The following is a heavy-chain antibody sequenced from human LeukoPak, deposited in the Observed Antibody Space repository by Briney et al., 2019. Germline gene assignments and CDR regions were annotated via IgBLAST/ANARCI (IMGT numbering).Heavy chain of an antibody. D-gene: IGHD3-22*01. CDR2: MNPNSGNT. V-gene: IGHV1-8*01. CDR3: ARGLTSNYYGSSGYYPTGN. Sequence: GASVKVSCKASGYTFTSYDINWVRQATGQGLEWMGWMNPNSGNTGYAQKFQGRVTMTRNTSISTAYMELSSLRSEDTAVYYCARGLTSNYYGSSGYYPTGNWGQGTLVTVSS. J-gene: IGHJ4*02. CDR1: GYTFTSYD.